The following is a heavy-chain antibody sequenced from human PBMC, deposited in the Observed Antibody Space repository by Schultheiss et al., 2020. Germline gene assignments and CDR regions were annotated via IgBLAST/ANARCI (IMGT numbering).Heavy chain of an antibody. CDR1: GASLSGHY. CDR3: ARDQNYYYGMDV. CDR2: INHSGST. Sequence: SETLSLTCSVYGASLSGHYWSWIRQSPGKGLEWIGEINHSGSTNSNPSLKSRVTISVATSKNQFSLKLSSVTAADTAVYYCARDQNYYYGMDVWGQGTTVTVS. J-gene: IGHJ6*02. V-gene: IGHV4-34*01.